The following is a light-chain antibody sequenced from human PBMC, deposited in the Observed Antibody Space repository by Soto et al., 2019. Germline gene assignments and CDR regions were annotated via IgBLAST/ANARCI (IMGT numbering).Light chain of an antibody. CDR3: SLYTTNSTWV. J-gene: IGLJ3*02. V-gene: IGLV2-18*01. Sequence: QSVLTQPPSVSGSPGQSVTISCTVTSSDVGSYNRVSWYQQPPGTAPKLMIYEVSNRPSGVPDRFSGSKSGNTASLTISGLQAEDEADYYCSLYTTNSTWVFGGGTKVTVL. CDR1: SSDVGSYNR. CDR2: EVS.